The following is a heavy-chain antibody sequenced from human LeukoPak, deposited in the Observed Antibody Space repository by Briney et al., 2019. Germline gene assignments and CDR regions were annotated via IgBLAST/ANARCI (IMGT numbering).Heavy chain of an antibody. J-gene: IGHJ4*02. CDR2: ISGTGGST. Sequence: QPGGSLRLSCAASGFTFSSYAMSWVRQAPGKGLEWVSTISGTGGSTYYADSVKGRFTISRDNSKNTLYLQMNSLRAEDTAVYYCARESFGGWNDGGLFDYWGQGTLVTVSS. CDR1: GFTFSSYA. CDR3: ARESFGGWNDGGLFDY. D-gene: IGHD1-1*01. V-gene: IGHV3-23*01.